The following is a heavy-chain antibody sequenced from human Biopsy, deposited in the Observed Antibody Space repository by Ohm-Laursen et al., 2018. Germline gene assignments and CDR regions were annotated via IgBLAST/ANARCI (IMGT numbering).Heavy chain of an antibody. V-gene: IGHV4-4*07. D-gene: IGHD3-3*01. Sequence: GTLSLTCTVSGASMTGYFWTWVRQPAGKGLEWIGHIYTIGDTTYNPSLESRVTMSLDTSKNQFSLKMTSLTAVDTAVYFCAREDEGLLRALDLWGQGTMVTVSS. CDR2: IYTIGDT. J-gene: IGHJ3*01. CDR1: GASMTGYF. CDR3: AREDEGLLRALDL.